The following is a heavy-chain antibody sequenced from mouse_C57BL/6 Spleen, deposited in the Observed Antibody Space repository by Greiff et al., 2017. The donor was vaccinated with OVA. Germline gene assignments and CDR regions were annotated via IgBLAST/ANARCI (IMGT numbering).Heavy chain of an antibody. CDR3: TGGLLRYFDY. D-gene: IGHD1-1*01. Sequence: SGAELVRPGASVTLSCKASGYTFTDYEMHWVKQTPVHGLEWIGAIDPETGGTAYNQKFKGKAILTADKSSSTAYMELRSLTSEDSAVYYCTGGLLRYFDYWGQGTTLTVSS. CDR2: IDPETGGT. CDR1: GYTFTDYE. V-gene: IGHV1-15*01. J-gene: IGHJ2*01.